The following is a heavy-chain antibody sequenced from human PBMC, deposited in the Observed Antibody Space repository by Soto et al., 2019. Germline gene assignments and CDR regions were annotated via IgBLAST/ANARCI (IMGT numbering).Heavy chain of an antibody. Sequence: VQLIQSGAEVKRPGASLKVSCRACGYAFNTYGVSWVRQAPGQGLEWVGWISTSNGHTNFAQNFQGRVTLTTDTSTSTAYMELRSLTSADTAVYYCVIDITSAAPFFDLWGQGTLVTVAS. CDR2: ISTSNGHT. J-gene: IGHJ4*02. V-gene: IGHV1-18*01. D-gene: IGHD6-25*01. CDR1: GYAFNTYG. CDR3: VIDITSAAPFFDL.